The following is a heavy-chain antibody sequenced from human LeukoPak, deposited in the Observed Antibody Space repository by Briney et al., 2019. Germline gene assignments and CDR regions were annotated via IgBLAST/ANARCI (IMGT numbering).Heavy chain of an antibody. Sequence: GASVKVSCKASGYTFTGYYMHWVRQAPGQGLQWMGWINPNSGGTNYAQKFQDRVTMTRDTSISTAYMELSRLRSDDTAVYYCARDKASADPYHFDYWGQGTLVTVSS. CDR3: ARDKASADPYHFDY. CDR1: GYTFTGYY. D-gene: IGHD6-13*01. V-gene: IGHV1-2*02. J-gene: IGHJ4*02. CDR2: INPNSGGT.